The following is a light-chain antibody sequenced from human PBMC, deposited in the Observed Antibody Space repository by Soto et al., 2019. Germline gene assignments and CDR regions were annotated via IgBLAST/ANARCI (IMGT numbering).Light chain of an antibody. V-gene: IGKV3-15*01. CDR2: GAS. CDR3: QQYRSWPRT. Sequence: EIVLTQSPATLSVSPGERVILFCRASQSVDISLAWYQQKPGQAPRLLIYGASTRATDMPGTFSGRGSGTEFTLTITSLRPEDFGVYYCQQYRSWPRTFGQGTKVDIK. J-gene: IGKJ1*01. CDR1: QSVDIS.